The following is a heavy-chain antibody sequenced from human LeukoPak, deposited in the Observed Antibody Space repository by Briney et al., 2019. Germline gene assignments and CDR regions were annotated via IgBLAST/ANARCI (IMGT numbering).Heavy chain of an antibody. CDR3: ARGGQYHY. D-gene: IGHD1-26*01. J-gene: IGHJ4*02. CDR1: VFTFSNYW. V-gene: IGHV3-7*01. Sequence: GGSLRLSCAASVFTFSNYWMTWVRQAPGKGLEWVANIKEDGSEKYYVDSVEGRFTISRDNAENSLYLQMNSLSAEDTAVYYCARGGQYHYWGQGTLVTVSS. CDR2: IKEDGSEK.